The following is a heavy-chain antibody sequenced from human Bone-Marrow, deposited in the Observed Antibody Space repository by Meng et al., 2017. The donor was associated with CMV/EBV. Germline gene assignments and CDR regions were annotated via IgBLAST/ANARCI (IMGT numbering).Heavy chain of an antibody. CDR1: GYTFSRYG. V-gene: IGHV1-69*13. Sequence: VHLLQSGSGVKKPGASVKVSCKATGYTFSRYGVSWVRQAPGQGLEWMGGIIPMFGTANYAQSFQGRLTITADESRTTAYMELRSLRFDDTAVYYCVRDASAVDWYFDLWGRGTLVTVSS. CDR2: IIPMFGTA. J-gene: IGHJ2*01. D-gene: IGHD2-15*01. CDR3: VRDASAVDWYFDL.